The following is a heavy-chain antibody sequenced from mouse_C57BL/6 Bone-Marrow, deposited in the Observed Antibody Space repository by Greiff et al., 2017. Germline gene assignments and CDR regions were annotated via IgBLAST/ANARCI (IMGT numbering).Heavy chain of an antibody. CDR3: ARCDYYGSSYRYYAMDY. D-gene: IGHD1-1*01. J-gene: IGHJ4*01. CDR2: IYPRSGNT. V-gene: IGHV1-81*01. CDR1: GYTFTSYG. Sequence: VQLQQSGAELARPGASVKLSCKASGYTFTSYGISWVKQRTGQGLEWIGEIYPRSGNTYYNEKFKGKATLTADKSSSTAYMELRSLTSEDSAVYVCARCDYYGSSYRYYAMDYWGQGTSVTVAS.